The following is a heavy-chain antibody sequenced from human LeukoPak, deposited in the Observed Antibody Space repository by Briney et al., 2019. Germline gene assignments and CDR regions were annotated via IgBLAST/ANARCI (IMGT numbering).Heavy chain of an antibody. V-gene: IGHV4-4*07. J-gene: IGHJ6*03. Sequence: SETLSLTCNVSGGSISSHYLRWIRQPAGKGLEWVGRIYRGGSTNYNPTLKSRVTMSRDTSKNQISLKLTSGTAADTAVYYCARDLTSGFHYYMDVWGQGTTVAV. CDR2: IYRGGST. CDR3: ARDLTSGFHYYMDV. CDR1: GGSISSHY.